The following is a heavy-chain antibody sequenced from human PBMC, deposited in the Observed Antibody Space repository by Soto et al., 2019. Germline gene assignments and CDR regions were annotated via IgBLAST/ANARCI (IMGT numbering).Heavy chain of an antibody. J-gene: IGHJ3*02. Sequence: ASVKVSCKASGGSFSSYTISWVRQAPGQGLEWMGRIIPILDITAYAQKFQGRVTITADRSTSTAYMELSSLRSEDTAVYYCASAEMYSTSSNAFDIWGQGTVVTVSS. CDR3: ASAEMYSTSSNAFDI. D-gene: IGHD6-6*01. CDR1: GGSFSSYT. V-gene: IGHV1-69*02. CDR2: IIPILDIT.